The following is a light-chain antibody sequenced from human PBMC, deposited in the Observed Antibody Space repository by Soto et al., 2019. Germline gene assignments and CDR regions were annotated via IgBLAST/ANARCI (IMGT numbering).Light chain of an antibody. Sequence: EIVMTQSPAPLSVSPGDRATLSCRASQSFSILLAWYQQKPGQAPRLLIHGATTRATGIPARFSGSGSGTEFTLTISSLQSEDFAVYYCQQYINRRRTFGKGAEVDI. CDR1: QSFSIL. CDR3: QQYINRRRT. V-gene: IGKV3-15*01. CDR2: GAT. J-gene: IGKJ1*01.